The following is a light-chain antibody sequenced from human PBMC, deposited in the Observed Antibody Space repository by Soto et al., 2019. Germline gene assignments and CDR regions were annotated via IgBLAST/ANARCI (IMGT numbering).Light chain of an antibody. CDR3: QSYDSSLSGSWV. CDR2: GNS. V-gene: IGLV1-40*01. CDR1: SSNIGAGYD. Sequence: QSVLTQPPSVSGAPGQRVTISCTGSSSNIGAGYDVHWYQQLPGTAPKLLIYGNSNRPSGVPDQFSGSKSGTSASLAITGLQAEYEADYYCQSYDSSLSGSWVFGGGTQLTVL. J-gene: IGLJ3*02.